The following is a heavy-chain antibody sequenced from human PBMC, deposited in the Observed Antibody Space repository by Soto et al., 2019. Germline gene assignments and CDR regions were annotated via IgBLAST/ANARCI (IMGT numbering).Heavy chain of an antibody. CDR2: IYYNGNT. Sequence: SESVALACSVPRGSVDSGSYSCSVFRQPTGKGLEWIGYIYYNGNTYYNPSLKSRVTISVDRSKNQFSLNLSSVTAADTAVYYCAGYPETAVVGIRSFHISGQGTMVT. J-gene: IGHJ3*02. CDR1: RGSVDSGSYS. V-gene: IGHV4-61*01. CDR3: AGYPETAVVGIRSFHI. D-gene: IGHD6-19*01.